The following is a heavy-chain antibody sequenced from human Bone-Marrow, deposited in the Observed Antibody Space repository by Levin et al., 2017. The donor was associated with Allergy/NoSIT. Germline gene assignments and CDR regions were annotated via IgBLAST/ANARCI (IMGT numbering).Heavy chain of an antibody. CDR3: ARPLKINTWRAEYFQH. J-gene: IGHJ1*01. V-gene: IGHV5-51*01. Sequence: GESLKISCKGSGYSFSSYWIGWVRQMPGKGLEWMGIIYPGDSGTRYSPSFQGQVTISVDKSLNTAYLHGRCLRASDTAMDYCARPLKINTWRAEYFQHWGQGTLVTVSS. CDR2: IYPGDSGT. CDR1: GYSFSSYW.